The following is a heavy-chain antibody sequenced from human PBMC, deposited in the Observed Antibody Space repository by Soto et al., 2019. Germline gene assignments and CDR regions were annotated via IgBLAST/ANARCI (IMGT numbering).Heavy chain of an antibody. V-gene: IGHV4-59*08. J-gene: IGHJ4*02. D-gene: IGHD5-12*01. Sequence: SETLSLTCTVSGGSISSYYWSWIRQPPGKGLELIGYIYDSWTTNYNPSLKSRVTISVDTSKNQFSLRLSSVTAADTAVYYCASGYESFDYWGQGTLVTVSS. CDR1: GGSISSYY. CDR3: ASGYESFDY. CDR2: IYDSWTT.